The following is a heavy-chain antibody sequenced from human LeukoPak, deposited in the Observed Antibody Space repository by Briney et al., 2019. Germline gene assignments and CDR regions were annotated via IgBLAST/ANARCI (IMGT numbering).Heavy chain of an antibody. D-gene: IGHD4-23*01. J-gene: IGHJ2*01. CDR3: ATGRRPYGGPNWYFDL. V-gene: IGHV3-23*01. CDR2: VSGSGGTT. CDR1: GFTFSNYA. Sequence: GGSLRLSCAASGFTFSNYAMTWVRQAPGKGLEWVSAVSGSGGTTYYADSVKGRFTIPRDNSKNTLYLQMNGLRAEDTAVYYCATGRRPYGGPNWYFDLWGRGTLVTVSS.